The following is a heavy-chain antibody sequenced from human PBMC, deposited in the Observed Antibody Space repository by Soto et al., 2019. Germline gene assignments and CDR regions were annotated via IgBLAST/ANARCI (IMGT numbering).Heavy chain of an antibody. CDR3: AREVMDWQYFDY. CDR1: GFIFSNYA. Sequence: QVQLVESGGGVVHPGTSLRLSFAASGFIFSNYAMHWVRQAPGKGLDLVAVISFDGSNKYYADSVKGRCTISRDKSNNPLYLQMNSLRGEDTDVYYCAREVMDWQYFDYFGQGNLVTVSS. D-gene: IGHD2-21*01. J-gene: IGHJ4*02. V-gene: IGHV3-30-3*01. CDR2: ISFDGSNK.